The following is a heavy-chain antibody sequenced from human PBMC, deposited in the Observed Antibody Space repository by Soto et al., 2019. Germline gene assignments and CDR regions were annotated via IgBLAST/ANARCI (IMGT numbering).Heavy chain of an antibody. Sequence: EVQLLESGGGLVQPGGSLRLSCAASGFTFSSYAMSWVSQAPGKGLEWVSAISGSGGSTYYADSVKGRFTISRDNSKNTLYLQMNSLRAEDTAVYYCAPRYCSSTSCYSYWGQGTLVTVSS. CDR2: ISGSGGST. V-gene: IGHV3-23*01. D-gene: IGHD2-2*01. CDR1: GFTFSSYA. J-gene: IGHJ4*02. CDR3: APRYCSSTSCYSY.